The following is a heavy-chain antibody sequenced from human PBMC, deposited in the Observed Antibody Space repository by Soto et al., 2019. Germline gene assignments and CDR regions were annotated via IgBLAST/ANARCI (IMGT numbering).Heavy chain of an antibody. CDR3: ARGRTMVRGVTGYYYGMDV. CDR2: IYHSGST. V-gene: IGHV4-30-2*01. CDR1: GGSISSGGYS. D-gene: IGHD3-10*01. J-gene: IGHJ6*02. Sequence: SETLSLTCAVSGGSISSGGYSWSWIRQPPGKGLEWIGYIYHSGSTYYNPSLKSRVTISVDRSKNQFSLKLSSVTAADTAVYYCARGRTMVRGVTGYYYGMDVWGQGTTVTVSS.